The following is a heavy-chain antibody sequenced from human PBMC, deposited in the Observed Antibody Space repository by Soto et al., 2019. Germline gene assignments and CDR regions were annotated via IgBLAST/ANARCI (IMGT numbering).Heavy chain of an antibody. CDR3: ARAVAAAGYYYYYYYYMDV. D-gene: IGHD6-13*01. J-gene: IGHJ6*03. CDR2: ISSSGSTI. V-gene: IGHV3-11*01. Sequence: QVQLVESGGGLVKPGGSLRLSCAASGFTFSDYYMSWIRQAPGKGLELVSYISSSGSTIYYADSVKGRFTISRDNAKNSLYLQMHSLRAEDTAVYYCARAVAAAGYYYYYYYYMDVWGKGTTVTVSS. CDR1: GFTFSDYY.